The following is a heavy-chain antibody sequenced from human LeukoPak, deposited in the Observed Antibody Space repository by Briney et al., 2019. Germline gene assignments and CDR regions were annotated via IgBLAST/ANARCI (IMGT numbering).Heavy chain of an antibody. V-gene: IGHV1-2*02. CDR3: SRGGLYHGFDY. J-gene: IGHJ4*02. CDR2: IDPKNGGT. D-gene: IGHD1-14*01. Sequence: ASVKVSCKASGYTFSDYWIHWVRQAPGQGLEWMGWIDPKNGGTNYAQKFRGRVTMTTDSSFATVYMDLSRLISDDTAVYYCSRGGLYHGFDYWGQGTLVTVSS. CDR1: GYTFSDYW.